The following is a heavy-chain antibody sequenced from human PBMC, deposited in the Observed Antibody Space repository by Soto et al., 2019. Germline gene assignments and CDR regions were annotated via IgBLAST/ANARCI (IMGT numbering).Heavy chain of an antibody. D-gene: IGHD3-22*01. CDR3: ARATYYYDSSGYYWNWFDP. Sequence: PGGSLRLSCASSGFTFSDYYMSWIRQAPGKGLEWVSYISSSGSTIYYADPVKGRFTISRDNAKNSLYLQMNSLRAEDTAVYYCARATYYYDSSGYYWNWFDPWGHGTLVTVSS. V-gene: IGHV3-11*01. CDR1: GFTFSDYY. J-gene: IGHJ5*02. CDR2: ISSSGSTI.